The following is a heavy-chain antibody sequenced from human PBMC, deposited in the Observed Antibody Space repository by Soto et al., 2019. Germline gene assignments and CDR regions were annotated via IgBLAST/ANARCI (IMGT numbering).Heavy chain of an antibody. J-gene: IGHJ5*02. V-gene: IGHV4-30-2*01. Sequence: PSETLSLTCAVSGGSISSGGYSWSWIRQPPGKGLEWIGYIYHSGSTYYNPSLKSRVTISVDRSKNQFSLKLSSVTAADTAVYYCARARDIAVAGPESAGWFDPWGQGTLVTVSS. CDR2: IYHSGST. CDR1: GGSISSGGYS. D-gene: IGHD6-19*01. CDR3: ARARDIAVAGPESAGWFDP.